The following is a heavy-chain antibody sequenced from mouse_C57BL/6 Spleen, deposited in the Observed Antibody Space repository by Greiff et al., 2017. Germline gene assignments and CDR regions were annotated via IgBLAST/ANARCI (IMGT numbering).Heavy chain of an antibody. CDR1: GFSLSTSGMG. D-gene: IGHD1-1*01. J-gene: IGHJ2*01. V-gene: IGHV8-12*01. CDR2: IYWDDDK. CDR3: ARSTTVVPVDY. Sequence: QVTLKVSGPGILQSSQTLSLTCSFSGFSLSTSGMGVSWIRQPSGKGLEWLAHIYWDDDKRYNPSLKSRLTISKDTSRNQVFLKITSVDTADTATYYCARSTTVVPVDYWGQGTTLTVSS.